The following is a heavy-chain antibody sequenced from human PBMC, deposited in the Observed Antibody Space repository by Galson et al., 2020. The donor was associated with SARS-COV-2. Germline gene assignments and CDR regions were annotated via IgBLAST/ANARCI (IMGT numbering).Heavy chain of an antibody. D-gene: IGHD3-16*01. CDR3: ARQSAMITLGGVMPGYLAY. J-gene: IGHJ4*01. CDR2: IYHSGRT. Sequence: SQTLSLTCTVSRGSLQSGGYSWSWIRPHPRKGLTWFGYIYHSGRTSYNPSLKSHITISVDTYKNQFPLKLSSVTAADTAVYYGARQSAMITLGGVMPGYLAYWGHGTLVTGSS. CDR1: RGSLQSGGYS. V-gene: IGHV4-30-2*03.